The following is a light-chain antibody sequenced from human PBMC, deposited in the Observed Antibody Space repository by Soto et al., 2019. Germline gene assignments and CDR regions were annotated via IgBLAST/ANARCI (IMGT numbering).Light chain of an antibody. CDR3: QQYGSSRT. V-gene: IGKV3-20*01. CDR2: GAS. Sequence: EIVLTQSPGTLSLSPGERATLSCRSSHSVSSSYLAWYQQKPGQAPRLLIYGASSRATGIPDRFSGSGSGTDFTLPISRLEPEDFAVYYCQQYGSSRTFGQGTKVDI. J-gene: IGKJ1*01. CDR1: HSVSSSY.